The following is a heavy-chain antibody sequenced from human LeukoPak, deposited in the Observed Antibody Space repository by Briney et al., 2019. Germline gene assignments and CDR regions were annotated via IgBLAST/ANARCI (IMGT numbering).Heavy chain of an antibody. Sequence: PSETLSLTCTVPGDSMTSSNHYWVWIRQPPGKGLEWIGSIYYGGSTYYNPSLKSRVTISQDTSKNQFSLKVNTVTAADTAVYHCARRSHCTGDSCYPVWGQGTTVTVSS. J-gene: IGHJ6*02. CDR1: GDSMTSSNHY. CDR2: IYYGGST. CDR3: ARRSHCTGDSCYPV. V-gene: IGHV4-39*01. D-gene: IGHD2-15*01.